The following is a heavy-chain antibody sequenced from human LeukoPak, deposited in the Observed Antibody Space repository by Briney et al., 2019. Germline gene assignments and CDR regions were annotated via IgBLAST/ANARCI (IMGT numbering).Heavy chain of an antibody. CDR3: ARGDYDFWSGYIRGYYMDV. CDR2: ISRSSSYI. Sequence: GGSLRLSCAASGFTFSSYSINWVRQAPGKGLEWVSSISRSSSYIYYADSVKGRFTISRDSAKNSLYLQMNSRRAEDTAVYYCARGDYDFWSGYIRGYYMDVWGKGTTVTVSS. CDR1: GFTFSSYS. J-gene: IGHJ6*03. V-gene: IGHV3-21*01. D-gene: IGHD3-3*01.